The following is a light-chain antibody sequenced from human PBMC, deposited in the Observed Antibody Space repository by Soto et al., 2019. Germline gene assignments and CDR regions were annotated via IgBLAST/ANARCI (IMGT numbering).Light chain of an antibody. CDR3: QQNYITPLT. V-gene: IGKV1-39*01. J-gene: IGKJ4*01. CDR1: RAITNH. Sequence: DVQLTQSPSPLSASVGDRVSISCRASRAITNHLNWYQQKPGKAPILLVYAASTLETGVPSRFSGSGSGTHFTLTIDNLQPEDVATYFCQQNYITPLTFGGGNKVEI. CDR2: AAS.